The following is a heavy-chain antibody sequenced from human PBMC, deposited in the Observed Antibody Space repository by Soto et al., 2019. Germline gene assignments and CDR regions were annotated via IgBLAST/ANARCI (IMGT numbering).Heavy chain of an antibody. CDR3: ARDPSPHDPDLMVNHFDY. V-gene: IGHV1-69*06. J-gene: IGHJ4*02. Sequence: SVKVSCTASGCTFSSYAISWVRHARGQGLEWMVGIIPIFGTANYAQKFQGRVTITADKSTSRAYMGWSSMRSEDTAVYYCARDPSPHDPDLMVNHFDYSGQGALVTVSS. CDR2: IIPIFGTA. CDR1: GCTFSSYA. D-gene: IGHD2-8*01.